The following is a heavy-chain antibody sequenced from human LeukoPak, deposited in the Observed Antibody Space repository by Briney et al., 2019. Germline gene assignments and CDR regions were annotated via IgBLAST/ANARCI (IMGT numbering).Heavy chain of an antibody. Sequence: GGSLRLSCAASRFTFSNYAMSWVRQAPGKGLEWVSAISGSGGVIYYADSVKGRFTISRDSSKNTLYLQMNSLRPEDTAVYYCASVHYYGMEVWGQGTTVTVSS. CDR1: RFTFSNYA. V-gene: IGHV3-23*01. CDR2: ISGSGGVI. J-gene: IGHJ6*02. D-gene: IGHD2-8*01. CDR3: ASVHYYGMEV.